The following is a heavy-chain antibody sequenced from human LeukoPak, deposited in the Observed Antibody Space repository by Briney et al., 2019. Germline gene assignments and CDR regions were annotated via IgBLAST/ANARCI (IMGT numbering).Heavy chain of an antibody. CDR2: INHSGGT. J-gene: IGHJ3*02. Sequence: PSETLSLTCAVYGGSFSGYDWSWIRQPPGKGLEWIGEINHSGGTNYNPSLKSRVTISVDTSKNQFSLKLSSVTAADTAVYYCARGTPIYAFDIWGQGTMVTVSS. CDR1: GGSFSGYD. V-gene: IGHV4-34*01. CDR3: ARGTPIYAFDI.